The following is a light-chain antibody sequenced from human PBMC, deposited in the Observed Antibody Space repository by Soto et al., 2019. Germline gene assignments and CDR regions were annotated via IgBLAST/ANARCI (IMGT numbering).Light chain of an antibody. Sequence: QSVLTQPRSVSGSPGQSVTISCTGTSSDVGGYNYVSWFQQHPGKVPKLMISDVSKRPSGVPDRFSGSKSGNTASLTISGLQTEDEADYYCCSYAGSLWVFGGGTKLTVL. CDR3: CSYAGSLWV. J-gene: IGLJ3*02. CDR1: SSDVGGYNY. CDR2: DVS. V-gene: IGLV2-11*01.